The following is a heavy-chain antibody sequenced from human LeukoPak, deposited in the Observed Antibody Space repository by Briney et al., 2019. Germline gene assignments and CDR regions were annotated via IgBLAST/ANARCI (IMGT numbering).Heavy chain of an antibody. CDR3: ARDMGSGSLHY. D-gene: IGHD1-26*01. J-gene: IGHJ4*02. Sequence: ASVKVSCKASGYTFTTYAIHWVRQAPGQRLEWLGWINTGNGDTRYSQTFQGRVIITRDTSASTAYMELSSLRPEDTAVYYCARDMGSGSLHYWGQGTLVTVSS. V-gene: IGHV1-3*04. CDR1: GYTFTTYA. CDR2: INTGNGDT.